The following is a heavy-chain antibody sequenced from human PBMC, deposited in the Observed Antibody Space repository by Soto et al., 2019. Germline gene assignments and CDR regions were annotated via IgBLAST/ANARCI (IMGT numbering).Heavy chain of an antibody. CDR2: ISAYNGNT. CDR1: GYTFTSYG. D-gene: IGHD5-12*01. Sequence: GASVKVSCKASGYTFTSYGISWVRQAPGQGLEWMGWISAYNGNTNYAQKLQGRVTMTTDTSTSTAYMELRSLRSDDTAVYYCASGIVAKPGFHYYGMDVWGQGTTVTVSS. V-gene: IGHV1-18*01. J-gene: IGHJ6*02. CDR3: ASGIVAKPGFHYYGMDV.